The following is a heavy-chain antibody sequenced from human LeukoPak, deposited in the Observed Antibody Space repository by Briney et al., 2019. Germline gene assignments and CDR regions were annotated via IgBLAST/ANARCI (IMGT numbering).Heavy chain of an antibody. D-gene: IGHD7-27*01. CDR2: IGGSGGDT. CDR3: AKGDWGDY. Sequence: PGGSLRLSCAASGFTFSNYVMTWVRQAPGKGLEWVSTIGGSGGDTYYRDSVKGRFTISRDNSKNTLYLQVNSLRAEDTAVYYCAKGDWGDYWGQGTLVTVSS. J-gene: IGHJ4*02. V-gene: IGHV3-23*01. CDR1: GFTFSNYV.